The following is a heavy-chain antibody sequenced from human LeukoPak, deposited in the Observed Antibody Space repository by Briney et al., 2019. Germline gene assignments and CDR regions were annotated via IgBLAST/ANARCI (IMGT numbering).Heavy chain of an antibody. J-gene: IGHJ6*02. V-gene: IGHV3-23*01. CDR3: ARKVYYYYGMDV. Sequence: GGSLRLSCAASGFTFSSYAMSWVRQAPGKGLEWVSAISGSGGSTYYADSVKGRFTISRDNSKNTLYLQMNSLRAEDTAVYYCARKVYYYYGMDVWGQGTTVTVSS. CDR1: GFTFSSYA. CDR2: ISGSGGST.